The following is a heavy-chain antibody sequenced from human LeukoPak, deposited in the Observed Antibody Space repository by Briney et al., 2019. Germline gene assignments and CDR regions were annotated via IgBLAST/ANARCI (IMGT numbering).Heavy chain of an antibody. CDR1: GGTFSSYA. Sequence: GASVKVSCKASGGTFSSYAISWVRQAPGQGLEWMGGIIPIFGTANYAQKFQGRVTITTDESTSTAYMELSSLRSEDTAVYYCARGLGEFRHNWFDPWGQGTLVTVSS. J-gene: IGHJ5*02. D-gene: IGHD3-16*01. V-gene: IGHV1-69*05. CDR3: ARGLGEFRHNWFDP. CDR2: IIPIFGTA.